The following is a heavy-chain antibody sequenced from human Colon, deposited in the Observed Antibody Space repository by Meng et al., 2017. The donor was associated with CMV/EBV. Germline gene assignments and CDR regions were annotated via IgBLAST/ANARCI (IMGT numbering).Heavy chain of an antibody. V-gene: IGHV3-11*01. Sequence: GESLKISCAASGFTFSDYYMNWIRQAPGKGLEWISYISGSGKTIHYADSMKGRFTISRDNANNSLYLQINNLRADDTAVYYCAREKSPFYYYGMDVWGQGTTVTVSS. CDR3: AREKSPFYYYGMDV. CDR1: GFTFSDYY. CDR2: ISGSGKTI. D-gene: IGHD3-10*01. J-gene: IGHJ6*02.